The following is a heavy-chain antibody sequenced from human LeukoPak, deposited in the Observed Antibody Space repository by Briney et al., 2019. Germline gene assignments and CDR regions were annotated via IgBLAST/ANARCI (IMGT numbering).Heavy chain of an antibody. J-gene: IGHJ4*02. Sequence: GGSLRLSCAASGFTFDDYGMSWVRHAPGKGLEWVSGIKWNGGSTGYADSVKGRFTISRDNAKNSLYLQMNSLRAEDTALYYCARGEDSPFDYWGQGTLVSASS. CDR2: IKWNGGST. CDR1: GFTFDDYG. D-gene: IGHD3-22*01. CDR3: ARGEDSPFDY. V-gene: IGHV3-20*04.